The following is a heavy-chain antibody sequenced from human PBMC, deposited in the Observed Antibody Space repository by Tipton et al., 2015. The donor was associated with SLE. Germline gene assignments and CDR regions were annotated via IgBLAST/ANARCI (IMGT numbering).Heavy chain of an antibody. D-gene: IGHD2-15*01. V-gene: IGHV3-23*01. J-gene: IGHJ4*02. Sequence: GSLRLSCAASGFTFSSYAMSWARQAPGKGLEWVSAISGSGGSTYYADSVKGRFTISRDNSKNTLYLQMNSLRAEDTAVYYCAKDPSGCSGGSCYGYWGQGTLVTVSS. CDR3: AKDPSGCSGGSCYGY. CDR2: ISGSGGST. CDR1: GFTFSSYA.